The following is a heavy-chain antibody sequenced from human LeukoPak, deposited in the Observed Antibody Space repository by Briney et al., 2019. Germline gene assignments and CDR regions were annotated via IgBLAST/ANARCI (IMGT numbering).Heavy chain of an antibody. CDR3: VKDLRLDLHLDTFHI. D-gene: IGHD1-1*01. J-gene: IGHJ3*02. V-gene: IGHV3-9*01. CDR1: GFNLDDYA. Sequence: GGSLRLSCAASGFNLDDYAMHWVRQAPGKGLEWVSSISWDSGSSVYVDSVKGRFTISRDNAKNSLYLQMDSLTPEDSALYYCVKDLRLDLHLDTFHIWDRGTRVTVSS. CDR2: ISWDSGSS.